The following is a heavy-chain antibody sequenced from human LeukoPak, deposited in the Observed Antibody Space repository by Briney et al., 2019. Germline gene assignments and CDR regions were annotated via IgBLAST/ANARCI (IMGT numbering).Heavy chain of an antibody. CDR2: ISSNGGST. CDR3: VTHTAMANFDY. Sequence: GGSLRLSCSASGFTFSSYAMHWVRQAPGKGLDYVSAISSNGGSTYYADSVKGRFTISRDNSKNTLYLQMSSLRAEDTAVYYCVTHTAMANFDYWGQGTLVTVSS. CDR1: GFTFSSYA. J-gene: IGHJ4*02. V-gene: IGHV3-64D*06. D-gene: IGHD5-18*01.